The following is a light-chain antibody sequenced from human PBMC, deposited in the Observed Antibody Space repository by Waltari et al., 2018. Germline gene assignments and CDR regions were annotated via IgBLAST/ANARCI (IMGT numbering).Light chain of an antibody. CDR3: QQYFNTPFT. CDR2: WAS. CDR1: QSVLYSSNNKNY. J-gene: IGKJ4*01. V-gene: IGKV4-1*01. Sequence: DIVMTQSPDSLAVSLGERAPIHCKSSQSVLYSSNNKNYLAWYQQKPGQPPKLLIYWASTRESGVPDRFSGSGSGTDFTLTISSLQAEDVAVYYCQQYFNTPFTFGGGTKVEIK.